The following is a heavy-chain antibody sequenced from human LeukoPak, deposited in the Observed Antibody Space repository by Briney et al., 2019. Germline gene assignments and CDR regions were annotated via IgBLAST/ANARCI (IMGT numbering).Heavy chain of an antibody. D-gene: IGHD5-24*01. V-gene: IGHV3-23*01. Sequence: GGSLRLSCAASGFTFSSYAMSWVRQAPGKGLEWVSAISGSGGSTYYADSVKGRFTISRDNSKNTLYLQMNGLRAEDTAVYYCAKADEGIKDYYYYGMDVWGQGTTVTVSS. CDR3: AKADEGIKDYYYYGMDV. CDR2: ISGSGGST. CDR1: GFTFSSYA. J-gene: IGHJ6*02.